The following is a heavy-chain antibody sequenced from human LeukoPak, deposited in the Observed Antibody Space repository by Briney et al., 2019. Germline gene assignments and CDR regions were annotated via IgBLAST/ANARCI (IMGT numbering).Heavy chain of an antibody. D-gene: IGHD6-13*01. Sequence: GGSLRLSCAASGFSFTNYWINWVRQAPGKGLEWVANIKEDGSEKHYVDSVKGRFTISRDNAKNSLFLQMNSLRVEDTAVYYCARDSGFIAEWGQGTLVTVSS. V-gene: IGHV3-7*01. J-gene: IGHJ4*02. CDR1: GFSFTNYW. CDR2: IKEDGSEK. CDR3: ARDSGFIAE.